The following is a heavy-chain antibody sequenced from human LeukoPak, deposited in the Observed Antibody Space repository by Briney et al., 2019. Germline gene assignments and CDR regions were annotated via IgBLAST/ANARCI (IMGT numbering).Heavy chain of an antibody. Sequence: ASAKVSCKASGYTFTSYGISWVRQAPGQGLEWMGWISAYNGNTNYAQKLQGRVTMTTDTSTSTAYMELRSLRSDDTAVYYCARVTPAATLALYYYMDVWGKGTTVTVSS. D-gene: IGHD2-2*01. J-gene: IGHJ6*03. CDR2: ISAYNGNT. V-gene: IGHV1-18*01. CDR1: GYTFTSYG. CDR3: ARVTPAATLALYYYMDV.